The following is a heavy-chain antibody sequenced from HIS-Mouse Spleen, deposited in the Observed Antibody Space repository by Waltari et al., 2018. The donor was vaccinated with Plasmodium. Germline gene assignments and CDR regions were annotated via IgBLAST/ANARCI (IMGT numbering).Heavy chain of an antibody. CDR1: GSSISSGHF. V-gene: IGHV4-38-2*02. Sequence: QVQLQESGPGLVKPSETLSLTRTVSGSSISSGHFWACLRPPPGTGLGGIGSIDHSGSTDYNPTLKSRVTISVDTSKNQFSLKLSSVTAADTAVYYCARAESSIAARHYYYYGMDVWGQGTTVTVSS. CDR2: IDHSGST. D-gene: IGHD6-6*01. J-gene: IGHJ6*02. CDR3: ARAESSIAARHYYYYGMDV.